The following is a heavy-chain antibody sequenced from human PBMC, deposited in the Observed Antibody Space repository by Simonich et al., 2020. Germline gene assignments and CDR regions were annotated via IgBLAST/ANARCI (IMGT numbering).Heavy chain of an antibody. CDR2: IYYSGST. J-gene: IGHJ4*02. CDR1: GGSISSSSYY. CDR3: ARQRVLMVYAIDY. V-gene: IGHV4-39*01. Sequence: QLQLQESGPGLVKPSETLSHTCTVSGGSISSSSYYWGWIRQPPGKGLEWSGSIYYSGSTYYTPSPKSRGTISVDTSKNQCSLKLSSVTAADTAVYYCARQRVLMVYAIDYWGQGTLVTVSS. D-gene: IGHD2-8*01.